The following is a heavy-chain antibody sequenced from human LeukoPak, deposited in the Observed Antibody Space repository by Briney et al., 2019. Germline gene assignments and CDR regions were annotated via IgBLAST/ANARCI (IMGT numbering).Heavy chain of an antibody. D-gene: IGHD2/OR15-2a*01. CDR3: ARVNSY. V-gene: IGHV3-30*04. CDR2: ISYDGSNK. Sequence: GRSLRLSCAASGFTFSSYAMHWVRQAPGKGLEWVAVISYDGSNKYYADSVKGRFTISRDNSKNTLYLQMNSLRAEDTAVYYCARVNSYWGQGTLVPVSS. J-gene: IGHJ4*02. CDR1: GFTFSSYA.